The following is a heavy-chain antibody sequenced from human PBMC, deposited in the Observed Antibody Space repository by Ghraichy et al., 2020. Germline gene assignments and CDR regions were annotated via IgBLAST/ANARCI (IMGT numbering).Heavy chain of an antibody. J-gene: IGHJ6*02. CDR1: GGSVSSAGYY. CDR2: IYYSGGT. V-gene: IGHV4-61*08. D-gene: IGHD2-21*02. Sequence: SETLSLTCTVSGGSVSSAGYYWNWIRQPPGKGLEWIGYIYYSGGTNYNPSLKSRVAIAVDSSKNQISLRLTSVTAPDTAVYYCASPNPAYCGADCYSSYYFCLDVWGQGTTVSVSS. CDR3: ASPNPAYCGADCYSSYYFCLDV.